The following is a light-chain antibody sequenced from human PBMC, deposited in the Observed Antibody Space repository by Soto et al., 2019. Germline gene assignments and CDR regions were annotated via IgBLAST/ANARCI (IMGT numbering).Light chain of an antibody. CDR2: AAS. Sequence: DIQMTQSPSSLSASVGDRVTITCRASQSISSYLNWYQQKPGKAPKLLIYAASILQSGVPSRFSGSRSGTDFTLTISSLQPEDFATYYCQHSYTSPPSFGGGTKVEIK. CDR1: QSISSY. V-gene: IGKV1-39*01. CDR3: QHSYTSPPS. J-gene: IGKJ4*01.